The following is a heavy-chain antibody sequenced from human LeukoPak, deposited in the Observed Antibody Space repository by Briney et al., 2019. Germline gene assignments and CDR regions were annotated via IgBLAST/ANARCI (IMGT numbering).Heavy chain of an antibody. CDR3: AKVGARGCSSSTCFIY. D-gene: IGHD2-2*01. CDR1: GFTFRSYA. CDR2: VSGSGDTT. Sequence: GGSLRLSCAASGFTFRSYAMSWVRHAPGKGLELVSAVSGSGDTTYYADSVKGRFTISRDNSKTTVSLQMNNLRPEDTAAYYCAKVGARGCSSSTCFIYWGQGTLVTVSS. V-gene: IGHV3-23*01. J-gene: IGHJ4*02.